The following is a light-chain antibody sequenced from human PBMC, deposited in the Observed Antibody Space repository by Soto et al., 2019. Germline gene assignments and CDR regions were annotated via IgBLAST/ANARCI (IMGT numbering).Light chain of an antibody. CDR1: SSDVGGYNS. J-gene: IGLJ2*01. Sequence: QSALTQPASVSGSPGQSITISCTGTSSDVGGYNSVSWYQQHPGKAPQLMIYDVSYRPSGISSRFSGSKSGNTASLTISGLQAEDEADDYCSSYANINTRVFGGGTKLTVL. CDR2: DVS. V-gene: IGLV2-14*01. CDR3: SSYANINTRV.